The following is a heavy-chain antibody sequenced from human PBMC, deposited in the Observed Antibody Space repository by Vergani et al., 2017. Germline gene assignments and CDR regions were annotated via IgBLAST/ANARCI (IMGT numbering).Heavy chain of an antibody. CDR3: AKDLGTSSGGVWFDP. Sequence: EVQLEESGGGLVLPGRSLRLSCVASGFTSAGYAMHWVRQAPGKGLEWVSGISWNSNSIGYADSVKGRFTISRDNAKNSLYLQMNRLRAEDTALYYCAKDLGTSSGGVWFDPWGRGTLVTVSS. CDR1: GFTSAGYA. D-gene: IGHD6-6*01. J-gene: IGHJ5*02. CDR2: ISWNSNSI. V-gene: IGHV3-9*02.